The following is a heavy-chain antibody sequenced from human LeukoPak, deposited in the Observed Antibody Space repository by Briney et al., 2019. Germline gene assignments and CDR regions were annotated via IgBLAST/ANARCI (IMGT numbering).Heavy chain of an antibody. Sequence: GGSLRLSCAASGFTFSSYSMNWVRQAPGKGLEWVSSISSSSSYIYHADSVKGRLTISRDNAKNSLYLQMNSLRAEDTAVYYCAELGITMIGGVWGKGTTVTISS. V-gene: IGHV3-21*01. CDR1: GFTFSSYS. CDR2: ISSSSSYI. J-gene: IGHJ6*04. CDR3: AELGITMIGGV. D-gene: IGHD3-10*02.